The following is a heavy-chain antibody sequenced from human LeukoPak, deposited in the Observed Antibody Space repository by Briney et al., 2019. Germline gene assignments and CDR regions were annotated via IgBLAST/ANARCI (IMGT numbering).Heavy chain of an antibody. Sequence: PSETLSLTCTVSGGSISSGSYYWSWIRQPAGKGLEWIGRIYTSGSTNYNPSLKSRVTISVDTSKNQFSLKLSSVTAADTAVYYCARVYMVRGGQIDYWGQGTLVTVSS. CDR2: IYTSGST. D-gene: IGHD3-10*01. J-gene: IGHJ4*02. CDR1: GGSISSGSYY. V-gene: IGHV4-61*02. CDR3: ARVYMVRGGQIDY.